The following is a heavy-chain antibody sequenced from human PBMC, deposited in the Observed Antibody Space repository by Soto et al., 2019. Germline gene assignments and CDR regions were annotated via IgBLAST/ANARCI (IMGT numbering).Heavy chain of an antibody. CDR3: AREYGSGSYYWPYYFDY. CDR1: GYTFTSYG. Sequence: ASVKVSCKASGYTFTSYGIIWVRQAPGQGLEWMGWISAYNGNTNYAQKLQGRVTMTTDTSTSTAYMELRSLRSDDTAVYYCAREYGSGSYYWPYYFDYWGQGTLVTVSS. J-gene: IGHJ4*02. D-gene: IGHD3-10*01. V-gene: IGHV1-18*01. CDR2: ISAYNGNT.